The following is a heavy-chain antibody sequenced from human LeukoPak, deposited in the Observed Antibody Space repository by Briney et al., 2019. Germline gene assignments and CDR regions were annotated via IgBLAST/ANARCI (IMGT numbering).Heavy chain of an antibody. CDR2: INHSGST. V-gene: IGHV4-34*01. Sequence: SETLSLTCTVSGGSISSYYWSWIRQPPGKGLEWIGEINHSGSTNYNPSLKSRVTISVDTSKNQFSLKLSSVTAADTAVHYCARGRLTWFDPWGQGTLVTVSS. CDR1: GGSISSYY. CDR3: ARGRLTWFDP. D-gene: IGHD3-9*01. J-gene: IGHJ5*02.